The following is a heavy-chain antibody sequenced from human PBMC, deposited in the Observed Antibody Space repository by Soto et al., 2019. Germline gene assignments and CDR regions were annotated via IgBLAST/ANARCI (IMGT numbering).Heavy chain of an antibody. CDR1: GGTFSSYA. Sequence: SVKVSCKASGGTFSSYAISWVRQAPGQVLEWMGGIIPIFGTANYAQKFQGRVTITADESTSTAYMELSSLRSEDTAVYYCARMYYYGSGSHYYYYGMDVWGQGPTVTVSS. V-gene: IGHV1-69*13. CDR2: IIPIFGTA. J-gene: IGHJ6*02. D-gene: IGHD3-10*01. CDR3: ARMYYYGSGSHYYYYGMDV.